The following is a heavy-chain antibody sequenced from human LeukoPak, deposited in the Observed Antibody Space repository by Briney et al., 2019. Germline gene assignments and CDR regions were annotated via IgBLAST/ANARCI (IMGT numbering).Heavy chain of an antibody. CDR2: FDPEDGET. CDR3: AVGATNLIAFDI. V-gene: IGHV1-24*01. CDR1: GYTLTELS. Sequence: ASVKVSCKVSGYTLTELSMHWVRQAPGKGLEWMGGFDPEDGETIYAQKFQGRVTMTEDTSTDTAYMELSSLRSEDMAVYYCAVGATNLIAFDIWGQGTMVTVSS. J-gene: IGHJ3*02. D-gene: IGHD1-26*01.